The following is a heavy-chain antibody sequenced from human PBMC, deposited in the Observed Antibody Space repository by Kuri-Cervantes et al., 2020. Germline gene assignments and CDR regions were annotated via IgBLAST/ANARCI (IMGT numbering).Heavy chain of an antibody. CDR2: IKSDGSST. J-gene: IGHJ6*02. CDR1: GFTFTSYW. V-gene: IGHV3-74*01. Sequence: LSLTCASSGFTFTSYWMHWVRQAPGKGLVWVSHIKSDGSSTRYADSAKGRFTISRDNAKSTLYLQMNSLRAEDTAVYYCAGDQSSTGRGGMDVWGQGTTVTVSS. D-gene: IGHD2-2*01. CDR3: AGDQSSTGRGGMDV.